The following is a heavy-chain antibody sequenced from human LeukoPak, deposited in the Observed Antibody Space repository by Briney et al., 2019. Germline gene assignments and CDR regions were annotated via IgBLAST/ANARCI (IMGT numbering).Heavy chain of an antibody. CDR1: GYTFTNYW. V-gene: IGHV5-51*01. D-gene: IGHD2-21*02. CDR2: IYPGDFDT. J-gene: IGHJ4*02. CDR3: ARRGDWAFEY. Sequence: PGESLKISCKASGYTFTNYWIGWVRQMPGKGLEWMGIIYPGDFDTTYGPSFEGQVTISADKSITTAYLQWSSLKASGTAIYYCARRGDWAFEYWGQGTLVTVSS.